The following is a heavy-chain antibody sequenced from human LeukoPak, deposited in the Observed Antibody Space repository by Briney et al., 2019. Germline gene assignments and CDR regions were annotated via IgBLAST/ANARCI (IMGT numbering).Heavy chain of an antibody. V-gene: IGHV3-66*01. D-gene: IGHD5-12*01. J-gene: IGHJ4*02. Sequence: SGGSLRLSCAASGFTVSSDFVRCVRQAPGKGLEWISVTYSAGNTFYADSVKGRFTISRDNSKNTVSLQMNSLRAEDAAVYYCARDVNYDHHYWGQGTLVAVSS. CDR1: GFTVSSDF. CDR2: TYSAGNT. CDR3: ARDVNYDHHY.